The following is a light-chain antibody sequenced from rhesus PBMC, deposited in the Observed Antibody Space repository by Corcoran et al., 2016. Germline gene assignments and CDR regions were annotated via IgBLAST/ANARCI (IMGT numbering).Light chain of an antibody. CDR3: QHYYSTPWT. CDR2: EAS. J-gene: IGKJ1*01. Sequence: DIQMTQSPSSLSASVGDRVTITCRASQGITNDLAWYQQKTGETPKLLIYEASSLQSGIPSRFSGSGSGTDFTLTISSLQPEDFATYYCQHYYSTPWTFGQGTKVEIK. V-gene: IGKV1-25*01. CDR1: QGITND.